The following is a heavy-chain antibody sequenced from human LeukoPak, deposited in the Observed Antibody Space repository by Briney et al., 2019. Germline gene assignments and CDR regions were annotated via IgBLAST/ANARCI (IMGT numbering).Heavy chain of an antibody. CDR3: ARGKGLKWELLGGNAFDI. V-gene: IGHV3-21*01. CDR2: ISSSSSYI. J-gene: IGHJ3*02. Sequence: GGSLRLSCAASGFTFSSYSMNWVRQAPGKGLEWGSSISSSSSYIYYADSVKGRFTISRDNAKNSLYLQMNSLRAEDTAVYYCARGKGLKWELLGGNAFDIWGQGTMVTVSS. D-gene: IGHD1-26*01. CDR1: GFTFSSYS.